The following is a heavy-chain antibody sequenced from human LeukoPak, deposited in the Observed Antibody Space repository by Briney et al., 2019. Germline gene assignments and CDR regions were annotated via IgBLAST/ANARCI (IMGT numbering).Heavy chain of an antibody. V-gene: IGHV3-74*01. Sequence: PGGSLRLSCAASGFTFSSYWMHWVRQAPGKGLVWVSRINTDGSSTSYADSVKGRFTISRDNAKNTLYLQMNSLRAEDTAVYYCARGGYDFWSGSFHYYMDVWGKGTTDTVSS. D-gene: IGHD3-3*01. CDR1: GFTFSSYW. CDR2: INTDGSST. CDR3: ARGGYDFWSGSFHYYMDV. J-gene: IGHJ6*03.